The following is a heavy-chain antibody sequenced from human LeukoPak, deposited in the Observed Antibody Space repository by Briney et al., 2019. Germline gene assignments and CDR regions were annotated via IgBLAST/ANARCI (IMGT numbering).Heavy chain of an antibody. CDR2: MNHSGST. V-gene: IGHV4-34*01. Sequence: SETLSLTCAVNGGSFSGYYWSWIRQPPGKGLEWIGEMNHSGSTNYNPSLKSRVTISVDTSKNQFSLKLSSVTAADTAVYYCARGLTRIAAAGRREYYFDYWGQGTLVTVSS. J-gene: IGHJ4*02. CDR1: GGSFSGYY. CDR3: ARGLTRIAAAGRREYYFDY. D-gene: IGHD6-13*01.